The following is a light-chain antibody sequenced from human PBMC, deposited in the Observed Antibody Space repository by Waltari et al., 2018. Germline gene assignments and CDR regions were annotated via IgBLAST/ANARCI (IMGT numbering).Light chain of an antibody. Sequence: DIQMTQSPSTLSASVGDRVTITCRASQSISSWLAWYQQKPGKAPKLLIYKASSLESGVPSRFSGSVSGTEFTLTISSLQPDDFATYYCQQYNSYSFTFGPGTKVDIK. CDR1: QSISSW. J-gene: IGKJ3*01. CDR2: KAS. V-gene: IGKV1-5*03. CDR3: QQYNSYSFT.